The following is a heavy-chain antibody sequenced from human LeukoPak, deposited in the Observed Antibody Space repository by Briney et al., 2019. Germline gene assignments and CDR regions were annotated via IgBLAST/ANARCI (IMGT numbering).Heavy chain of an antibody. CDR2: IISICGTA. V-gene: IGHV1-69*05. J-gene: IGHJ4*02. CDR1: GGTFSSYA. D-gene: IGHD6-19*01. Sequence: SVKVSCKASGGTFSSYALSWVRQAPQQGLEWMGKIISICGTANYAQKFQGRVTITTDESTSTAYMELSSLRSEDTAVYYCVRDRGSGWYVEGDYWGQGTLVTVSS. CDR3: VRDRGSGWYVEGDY.